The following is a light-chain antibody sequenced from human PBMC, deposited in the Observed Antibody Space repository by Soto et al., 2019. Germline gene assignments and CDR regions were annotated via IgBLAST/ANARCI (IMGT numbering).Light chain of an antibody. CDR1: QSVSGY. CDR2: ADS. CDR3: QQYGSSLTWT. J-gene: IGKJ1*01. Sequence: EIVLTQSPATLSLSPVETATLSFMASQSVSGYIGWYQQKPGQAPRLLIYADSNRATGIPDRFSGSGSGTDFTLTISRLEPEDFAVYYCQQYGSSLTWTFGQGTKVDIK. V-gene: IGKV3-20*01.